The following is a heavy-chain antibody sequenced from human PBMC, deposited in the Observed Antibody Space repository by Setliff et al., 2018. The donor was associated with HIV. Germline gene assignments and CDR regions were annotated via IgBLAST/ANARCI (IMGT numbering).Heavy chain of an antibody. CDR2: INPNRGDT. J-gene: IGHJ3*02. CDR1: GYTFTGYY. D-gene: IGHD3-10*01. V-gene: IGHV1-2*06. CDR3: ARVSSFNKIIREAFDI. Sequence: ASVKVSCKASGYTFTGYYMHWVRQAPGQGLEWMGQINPNRGDTKSHHKLADRLIMSRDTSLTTVYMELTSLRSDDTAVYYCARVSSFNKIIREAFDIWGQGTLVTVSS.